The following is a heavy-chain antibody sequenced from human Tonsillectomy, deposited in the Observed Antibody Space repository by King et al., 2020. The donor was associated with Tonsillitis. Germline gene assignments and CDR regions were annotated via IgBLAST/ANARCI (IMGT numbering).Heavy chain of an antibody. CDR2: ITGSSTYI. Sequence: VQLVESGGGLVKPGGSLRLSCAASGFTFSSYTLTWVRQAPGKGLEWVSSITGSSTYIYYAHSVEGRFTISRDNAKNSLSLQMNSQRAEDTAVYYCARDPPTPGVGAMSGMDVWAQGTTVAVSS. V-gene: IGHV3-21*01. J-gene: IGHJ6*02. CDR1: GFTFSSYT. D-gene: IGHD1-26*01. CDR3: ARDPPTPGVGAMSGMDV.